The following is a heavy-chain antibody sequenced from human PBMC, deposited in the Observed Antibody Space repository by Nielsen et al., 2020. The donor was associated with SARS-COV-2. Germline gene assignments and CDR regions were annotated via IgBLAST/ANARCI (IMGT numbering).Heavy chain of an antibody. CDR2: INHSGST. Sequence: SETLSLTCAVYGGSFSGYYWSWIRQPPGKGLEWIGEINHSGSTNYNPSLKSRVTISVDTSKNQFSLKLSSVTAADTAVYYCARDKSHYDYVWGTYGMDVWGQGTTVTVPS. V-gene: IGHV4-34*01. CDR3: ARDKSHYDYVWGTYGMDV. D-gene: IGHD3-16*01. J-gene: IGHJ6*02. CDR1: GGSFSGYY.